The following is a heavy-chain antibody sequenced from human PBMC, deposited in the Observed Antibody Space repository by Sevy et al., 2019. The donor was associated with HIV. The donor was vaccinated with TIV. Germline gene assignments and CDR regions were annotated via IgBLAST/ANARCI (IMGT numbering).Heavy chain of an antibody. D-gene: IGHD6-13*01. Sequence: SETLSLTCTVSGGSISSYYWSWIRQPPGKGLEWIGYIYYSGSTNYNPSLKSRVTISVDTSKNQFSLKLSSVTAADTAVYYCARSLGIAAAVVSYWGQRTLVTVSS. CDR3: ARSLGIAAAVVSY. V-gene: IGHV4-59*01. CDR1: GGSISSYY. CDR2: IYYSGST. J-gene: IGHJ4*02.